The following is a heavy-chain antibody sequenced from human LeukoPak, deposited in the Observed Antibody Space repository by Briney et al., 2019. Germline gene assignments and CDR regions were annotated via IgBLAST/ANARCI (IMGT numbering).Heavy chain of an antibody. V-gene: IGHV4-59*01. CDR3: ARGRYTYGGAVGDYFDY. J-gene: IGHJ4*02. Sequence: SETLSLTCTVSGVSITSYYWSWIRQPPGKGLEWIGYIYHSGSTNYNPSLKSRVTISVDTSKNQFSLKLSSVTAADTAVYYCARGRYTYGGAVGDYFDYWGQGALVTVSS. CDR2: IYHSGST. D-gene: IGHD5-18*01. CDR1: GVSITSYY.